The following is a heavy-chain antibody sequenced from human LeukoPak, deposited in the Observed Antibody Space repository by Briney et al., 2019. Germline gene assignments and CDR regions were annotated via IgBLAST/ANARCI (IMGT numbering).Heavy chain of an antibody. CDR3: ARRPAAPLTRNYYYYGMDV. V-gene: IGHV1-69*13. J-gene: IGHJ6*02. D-gene: IGHD2-2*01. CDR2: IIPISGTA. CDR1: GGTISSYA. Sequence: ASVKVSCKASGGTISSYAISWVRQAPGQGLEWMGGIIPISGTANYAQKFQGRVTITADESTSTAYMELSSLRPEDTAVYYCARRPAAPLTRNYYYYGMDVWGQGTTVTVSS.